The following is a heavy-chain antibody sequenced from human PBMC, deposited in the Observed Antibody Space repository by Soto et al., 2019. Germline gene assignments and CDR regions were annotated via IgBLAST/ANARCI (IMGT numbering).Heavy chain of an antibody. D-gene: IGHD3-16*01. V-gene: IGHV4-39*01. J-gene: IGHJ5*02. CDR1: GGSISSNSYY. CDR3: TRHGGRQNWFDP. CDR2: IYYSGST. Sequence: QLQLQESGPGLVKPSEALSLTCTVSGGSISSNSYYWGWIRQPPGKGLEWIGSIYYSGSTYYNPSLKSRVTISVDTSKNHFSLKLISVTAADTAVYYCTRHGGRQNWFDPWGQGTLVTVSS.